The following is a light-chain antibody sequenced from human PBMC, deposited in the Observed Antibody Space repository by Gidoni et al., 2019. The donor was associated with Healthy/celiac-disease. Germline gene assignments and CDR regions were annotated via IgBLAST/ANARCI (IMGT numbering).Light chain of an antibody. V-gene: IGKV1-33*01. CDR1: QDISNY. J-gene: IGKJ4*01. Sequence: DIQMTQSPSSLSASVRDRVTITCQASQDISNYLNWYQQKPGKAPKLLIYDASNLETGVPSRFSGSGSGTDFTFTISSLQPEDIATYYCQQYDNLPVTFGGGTKAEIK. CDR3: QQYDNLPVT. CDR2: DAS.